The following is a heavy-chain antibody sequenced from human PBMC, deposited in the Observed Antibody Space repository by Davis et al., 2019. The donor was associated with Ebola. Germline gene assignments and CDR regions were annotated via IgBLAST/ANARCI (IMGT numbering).Heavy chain of an antibody. V-gene: IGHV1-18*04. D-gene: IGHD3-22*01. CDR3: AREPGRNYYDSSGYPMYGMDV. J-gene: IGHJ6*02. CDR1: GYTFTSYG. CDR2: ISAYNGNT. Sequence: ASVKVSCKASGYTFTSYGISWVRQAPGQGLEWMGWISAYNGNTNYAQKLQGRVTMTTDTSTSTAYRELRSLRSDDTAVYYCAREPGRNYYDSSGYPMYGMDVWGQGTTVTVSS.